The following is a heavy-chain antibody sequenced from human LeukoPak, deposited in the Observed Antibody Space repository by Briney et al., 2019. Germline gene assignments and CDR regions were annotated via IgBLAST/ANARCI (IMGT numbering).Heavy chain of an antibody. D-gene: IGHD6-19*01. J-gene: IGHJ5*02. CDR3: ARGRGSGHKENWFDP. V-gene: IGHV1-8*01. Sequence: ASVKVSCKASEHTFTTYAINWVRQATGHGLEWRGWMNPNSGNTGYAQKFQGRVTMTRNTSISTAYMELSSLRSEDTAVYYCARGRGSGHKENWFDPWGQGTLVTVSS. CDR1: EHTFTTYA. CDR2: MNPNSGNT.